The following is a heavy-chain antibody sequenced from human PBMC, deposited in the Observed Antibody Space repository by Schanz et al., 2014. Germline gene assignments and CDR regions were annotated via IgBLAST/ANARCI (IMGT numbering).Heavy chain of an antibody. CDR3: AKSYDTSGYSGFAY. CDR2: ISYHGSES. V-gene: IGHV3-30*18. D-gene: IGHD3-22*01. Sequence: QVQLVESGGGVVQPGRSLRLSCAGSGFSFSDYGMHWVRQAPGRGLEWVAVISYHGSESYYADSVKGRFTISRDNSKNTLYLQMNILRTEDTALYFCAKSYDTSGYSGFAYWGQGTLVTVSS. J-gene: IGHJ4*02. CDR1: GFSFSDYG.